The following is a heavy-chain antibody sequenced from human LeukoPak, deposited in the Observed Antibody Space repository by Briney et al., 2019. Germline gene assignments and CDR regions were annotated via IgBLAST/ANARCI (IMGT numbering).Heavy chain of an antibody. V-gene: IGHV1-18*04. CDR2: ISAYNGNT. CDR3: ARDWETVVTRPDYYGMDV. CDR1: GYPFIDYY. Sequence: ASVKVSCKASGYPFIDYYLHWVRQAPGQGLEWMGWISAYNGNTNYAQKLQGRVTMTTDTSTSTAYMELRSLRSDDTAVYYCARDWETVVTRPDYYGMDVWGQGTTVTVSS. D-gene: IGHD4-23*01. J-gene: IGHJ6*02.